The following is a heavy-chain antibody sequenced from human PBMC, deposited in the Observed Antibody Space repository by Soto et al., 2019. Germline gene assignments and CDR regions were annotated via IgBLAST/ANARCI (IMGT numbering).Heavy chain of an antibody. V-gene: IGHV1-2*04. CDR1: GDSFTGYY. CDR3: ARSSGSYSKWFDP. D-gene: IGHD3-10*01. J-gene: IGHJ5*02. Sequence: ASVKVSCKASGDSFTGYYIQWVRQAPGQGLEWMGWISLKSGSTNFAEKFRGWATVTRDTSTSTAYLELSSLTSDDTAVYYCARSSGSYSKWFDPWGQGTLVTVSS. CDR2: ISLKSGST.